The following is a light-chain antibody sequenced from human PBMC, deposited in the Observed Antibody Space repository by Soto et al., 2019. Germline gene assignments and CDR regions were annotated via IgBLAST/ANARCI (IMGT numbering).Light chain of an antibody. V-gene: IGKV3-20*01. Sequence: EIVLTQSPGTLSLSPGERATLSCRASQSVSSSYLAWYQQKPGRAPRLLIYGASSRATGFPDRFSGSGSGTDFTLTISRLEPEDFAVYYCQQYGSSPLTFGGGTKVEIK. J-gene: IGKJ4*01. CDR3: QQYGSSPLT. CDR1: QSVSSSY. CDR2: GAS.